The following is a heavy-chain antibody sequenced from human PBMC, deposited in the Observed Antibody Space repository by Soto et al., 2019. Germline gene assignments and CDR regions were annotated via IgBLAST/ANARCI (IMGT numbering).Heavy chain of an antibody. J-gene: IGHJ5*02. CDR3: AKAPSSDCNSGACSLRS. CDR1: GFTFSNYG. Sequence: GGSLRLSCAASGFTFSNYGMSWVRQAPGKGLEWVSSISGGNTFYAGSVKGRFTISRDNSKNTLYLQMNSLTAEDTAVYYCAKAPSSDCNSGACSLRSWGQGPLVTVSS. CDR2: ISGGNT. D-gene: IGHD2-21*01. V-gene: IGHV3-23*01.